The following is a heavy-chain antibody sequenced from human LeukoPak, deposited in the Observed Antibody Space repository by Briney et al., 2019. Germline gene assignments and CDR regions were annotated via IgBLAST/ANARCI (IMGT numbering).Heavy chain of an antibody. CDR3: ARGGLDPKHYYYMDV. V-gene: IGHV4-59*01. CDR2: IFYSGNT. D-gene: IGHD3/OR15-3a*01. J-gene: IGHJ6*03. Sequence: SETLSLTCTVSGGSISNYYWSWIRQPPGKGLEWIGDIFYSGNTKYNPSLRSRVTISVDTSKNQFSLKLSSVTAADTAVYYCARGGLDPKHYYYMDVWGKGTTVTVSS. CDR1: GGSISNYY.